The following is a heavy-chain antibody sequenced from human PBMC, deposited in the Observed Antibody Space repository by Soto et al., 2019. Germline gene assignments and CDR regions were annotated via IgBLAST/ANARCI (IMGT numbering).Heavy chain of an antibody. CDR3: AKDPDKNYYYDSSSYFH. CDR1: GFTFSSYG. V-gene: IGHV3-30*18. Sequence: EGSLRLSCAASGFTFSSYGTHWVRQAPGKGLEWVAVISYDGSNKYYADSVKGRFTISRDNSKNTLYLQMNSLRAEDTAVYYCAKDPDKNYYYDSSSYFHWGQGTLVSVSS. J-gene: IGHJ4*02. D-gene: IGHD3-22*01. CDR2: ISYDGSNK.